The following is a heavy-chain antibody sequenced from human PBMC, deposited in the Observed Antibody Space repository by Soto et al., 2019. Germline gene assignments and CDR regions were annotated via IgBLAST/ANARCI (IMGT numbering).Heavy chain of an antibody. D-gene: IGHD6-13*01. V-gene: IGHV3-23*01. Sequence: VGSLRLSWAAAGFTFSSYAMSWVRQAPGKGLECVSAISGSGGRTYSADSAKGRLTRSRDNCKSTRYRHMNSRRAEDTAVYYCAKVRIAAAGGGLDYWGQGTLGTVSS. CDR1: GFTFSSYA. CDR2: ISGSGGRT. J-gene: IGHJ4*02. CDR3: AKVRIAAAGGGLDY.